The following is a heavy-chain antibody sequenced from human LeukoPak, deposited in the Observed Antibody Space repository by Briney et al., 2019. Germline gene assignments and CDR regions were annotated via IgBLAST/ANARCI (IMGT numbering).Heavy chain of an antibody. J-gene: IGHJ4*02. CDR3: ARGPYYGSGTFGY. D-gene: IGHD3-10*01. V-gene: IGHV4-34*01. CDR1: GGSFSGYY. CDR2: INHSGST. Sequence: SETLSLTCAVYGGSFSGYYWSWIRQPPGKGLEWIGEINHSGSTNYNPSLKSRVNISVDTSKNQFSLKLNSVTAADTAVYYCARGPYYGSGTFGYWGQGTLVTVSS.